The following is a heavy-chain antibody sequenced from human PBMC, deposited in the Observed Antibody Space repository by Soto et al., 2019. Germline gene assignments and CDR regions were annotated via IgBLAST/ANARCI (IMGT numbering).Heavy chain of an antibody. CDR3: AKDRSGSYWT. CDR1: GSSSDTFG. D-gene: IGHD1-26*01. V-gene: IGHV3-30*18. J-gene: IGHJ5*02. Sequence: QVQLVESGGGVVQPGKSLRLSCEVSGSSSDTFGMHWVRQAPGKGPERVSFISNDGGSKYYADSVKGRFTVSRDIAKNTLYMQMNSLTVEDTAVYYCAKDRSGSYWTWGQGTLVTVSS. CDR2: ISNDGGSK.